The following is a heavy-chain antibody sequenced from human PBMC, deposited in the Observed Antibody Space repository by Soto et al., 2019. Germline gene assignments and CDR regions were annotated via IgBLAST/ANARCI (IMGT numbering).Heavy chain of an antibody. J-gene: IGHJ6*02. D-gene: IGHD3-16*01. V-gene: IGHV3-23*01. Sequence: VGSLRLSCAASGFTFSSYAMSWVRQAPGKGLEWVSAISGSGGSTYYADSVKGRFTISRDNSKNTLYLQMNSLRAEDTAVYYCAKQDGGPGYYYYGMDVWGQGTTVTVSS. CDR1: GFTFSSYA. CDR2: ISGSGGST. CDR3: AKQDGGPGYYYYGMDV.